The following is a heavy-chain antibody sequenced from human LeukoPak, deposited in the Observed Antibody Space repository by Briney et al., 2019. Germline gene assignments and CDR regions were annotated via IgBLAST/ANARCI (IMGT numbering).Heavy chain of an antibody. Sequence: PSETLSLTCTVSGGSISSYYWSWIRQPPGEGLEWIGYIYYSGSTNYNPSLKSRVTISVDTSKNQFSLKLSSVTAADTAVYYCARESHSSSLDYWGQGTLVTVSS. J-gene: IGHJ4*02. CDR1: GGSISSYY. D-gene: IGHD6-13*01. V-gene: IGHV4-59*01. CDR3: ARESHSSSLDY. CDR2: IYYSGST.